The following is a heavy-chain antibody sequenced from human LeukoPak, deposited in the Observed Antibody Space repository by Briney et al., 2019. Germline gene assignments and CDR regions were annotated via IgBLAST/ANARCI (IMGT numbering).Heavy chain of an antibody. D-gene: IGHD3-22*01. CDR3: ARDFEVVRSPPYSSGYPF. CDR2: ISYDGSNK. J-gene: IGHJ3*01. CDR1: GFTFSSYA. V-gene: IGHV3-30-3*01. Sequence: GGSLRLSCAASGFTFSSYAMHWVRQAPGKGLEWVAVISYDGSNKYYADSVKGRFTISRDNSKNTLYLQMNSLRAEDTAVYYCARDFEVVRSPPYSSGYPFWGQGTMVTVSS.